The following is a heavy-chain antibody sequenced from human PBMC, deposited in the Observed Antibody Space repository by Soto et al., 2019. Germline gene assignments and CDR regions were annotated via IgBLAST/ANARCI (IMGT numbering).Heavy chain of an antibody. CDR2: ISGSGGST. CDR3: AKGRVSNYDRSGYPQLLEGMDF. CDR1: EFTVGSYA. V-gene: IGHV3-23*01. J-gene: IGHJ6*02. D-gene: IGHD3-22*01. Sequence: GSLRLYCGASEFTVGSYALSRVRQAPGKGLEGVSAISGSGGSTYYADYVKGRFTISRDNSKNTLYLQMNILRAEDTDVYYCAKGRVSNYDRSGYPQLLEGMDFWGHGTTVTVSS.